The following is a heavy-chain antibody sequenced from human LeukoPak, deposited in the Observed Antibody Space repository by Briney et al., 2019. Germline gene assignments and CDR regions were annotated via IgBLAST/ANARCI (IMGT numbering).Heavy chain of an antibody. CDR1: GFTFSNYA. J-gene: IGHJ5*02. CDR2: ILYDRSSK. D-gene: IGHD4-23*01. V-gene: IGHV3-30-3*01. Sequence: GRSLRLSCAASGFTFSNYAMHWVRQAPGKGLEWVAVILYDRSSKYNADSVKGRFTISRDNSKNTLYLEMNSLRVEDTAVYYCARSVVTPSSWFDPWGQGTLVTVSS. CDR3: ARSVVTPSSWFDP.